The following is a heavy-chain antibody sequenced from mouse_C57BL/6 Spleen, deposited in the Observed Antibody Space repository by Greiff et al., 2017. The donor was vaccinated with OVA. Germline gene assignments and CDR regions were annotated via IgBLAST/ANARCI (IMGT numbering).Heavy chain of an antibody. D-gene: IGHD2-4*01. V-gene: IGHV2-5*01. J-gene: IGHJ4*01. CDR2: IWRGGST. Sequence: VQLQESGPGLVQPSQSLSITCTVSGFSLTSYGVHWVRQSPGKGLEWLGVIWRGGSTDYNAAFMSRLSITKDNSKSHVFFKMNSLQADDTAIYFGAWGLHQEDYCAMDYWGQGTSVTVSS. CDR3: AWGLHQEDYCAMDY. CDR1: GFSLTSYG.